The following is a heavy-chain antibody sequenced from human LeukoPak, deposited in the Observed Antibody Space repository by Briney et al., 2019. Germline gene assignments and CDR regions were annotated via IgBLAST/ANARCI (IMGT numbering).Heavy chain of an antibody. J-gene: IGHJ3*02. CDR2: IYYSGTT. CDR3: ARSVNYYGSKGAFDI. V-gene: IGHV4-39*07. CDR1: GGSISSSPYY. D-gene: IGHD3-10*01. Sequence: PSETLSLTCTVSGGSISSSPYYWGWIRQPPGKGLEWIGSIYYSGTTHYNPSLKSRVTISVDTSKNQFSLKLSSVTAADTAVYYCARSVNYYGSKGAFDIWGQGTMVTVSS.